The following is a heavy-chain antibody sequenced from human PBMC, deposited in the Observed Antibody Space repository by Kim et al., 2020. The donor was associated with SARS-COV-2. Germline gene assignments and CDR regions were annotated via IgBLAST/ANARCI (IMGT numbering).Heavy chain of an antibody. J-gene: IGHJ4*01. CDR1: GVSVTSGSHY. V-gene: IGHV4-61*01. CDR3: ARGNWDTVTTSFYF. CDR2: IYNSGTT. D-gene: IGHD4-4*01. Sequence: SETLSLTCTVSGVSVTSGSHYWSWLRQPQGKGLEWSGYIYNSGTTNGNPSLKSRVTMSVDTYNNQFPQRMRFLTAADTAEYFFARGNWDTVTTSFYF.